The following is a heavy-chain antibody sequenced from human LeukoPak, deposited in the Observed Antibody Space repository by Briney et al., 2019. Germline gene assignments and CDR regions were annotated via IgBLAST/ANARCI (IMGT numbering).Heavy chain of an antibody. CDR2: IYNGVPT. CDR1: GVSISRFY. Sequence: SETLSLICTTSGVSISRFYWSWVRQPPGKGLEWIGNIYNGVPTFFNPSLKSRVTISVDTPKRQFSLLLASVTAADTAVYYCVQTTGWPGFDYWGQGILVTVSS. J-gene: IGHJ4*02. V-gene: IGHV4-4*09. D-gene: IGHD6-19*01. CDR3: VQTTGWPGFDY.